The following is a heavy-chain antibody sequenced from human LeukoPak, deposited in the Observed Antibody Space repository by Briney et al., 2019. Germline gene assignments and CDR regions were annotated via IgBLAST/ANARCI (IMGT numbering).Heavy chain of an antibody. CDR3: TRRAQWNYPFDY. CDR1: GFTFSGSA. CDR2: IRSKAHNYAT. Sequence: PGGSLRLPCAASGFTFSGSAMHWVRRASGKGLEWVGRIRSKAHNYATTYAASVKGRFTISRDDSKNTAYLQMNSLKTEDTAVYYCTRRAQWNYPFDYWGQGTLVTVSS. J-gene: IGHJ4*02. D-gene: IGHD1-7*01. V-gene: IGHV3-73*01.